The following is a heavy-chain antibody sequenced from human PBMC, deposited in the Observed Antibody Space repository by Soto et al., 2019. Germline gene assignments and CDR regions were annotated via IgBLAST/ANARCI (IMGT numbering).Heavy chain of an antibody. CDR3: ARGGAHTAMANEY. V-gene: IGHV3-74*01. D-gene: IGHD5-18*01. CDR2: ISFDGSTT. J-gene: IGHJ4*02. Sequence: GGSLRLSCAASGFTFSSYWMHWVRQASGKGLVWVPRISFDGSTTTYADSVKGRFTISRDNAKNTLYLQMNSLRAEDTAVYYCARGGAHTAMANEYWGQGALVTVSS. CDR1: GFTFSSYW.